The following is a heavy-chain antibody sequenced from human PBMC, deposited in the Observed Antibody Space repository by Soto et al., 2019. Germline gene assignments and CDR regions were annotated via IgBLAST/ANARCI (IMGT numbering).Heavy chain of an antibody. CDR3: ARDASGSYYYYYGMDV. D-gene: IGHD1-26*01. CDR2: INPSGGST. CDR1: GYTFTSYY. J-gene: IGHJ6*02. V-gene: IGHV1-46*01. Sequence: SVKDSCGASGYTFTSYYMHWVRQAPGQGLEWMGIINPSGGSTSYAQKFQGRVTMTRDTSTSTVYMELSSLRSEDTAVYYCARDASGSYYYYYGMDVWGQGTTVTVSS.